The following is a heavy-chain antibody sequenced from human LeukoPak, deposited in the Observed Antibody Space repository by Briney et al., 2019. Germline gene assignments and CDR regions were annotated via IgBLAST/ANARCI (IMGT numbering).Heavy chain of an antibody. CDR2: IYYSGST. V-gene: IGHV4-31*03. J-gene: IGHJ4*02. D-gene: IGHD3-22*01. Sequence: SETLSLTCTVSGGSISSGGYYWSWIRQHPGKGLEWIVYIYYSGSTYYNPSLKSRVTISVDTSKNQFSLKLSSVTAADTAVYYCARIPRGEYYYDSSGYYPYYFDYWGQGTLVTVSS. CDR3: ARIPRGEYYYDSSGYYPYYFDY. CDR1: GGSISSGGYY.